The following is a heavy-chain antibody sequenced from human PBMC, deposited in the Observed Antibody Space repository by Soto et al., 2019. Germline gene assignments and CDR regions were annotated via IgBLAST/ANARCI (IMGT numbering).Heavy chain of an antibody. CDR3: AKDGRGSGSHYNSFGY. V-gene: IGHV3-53*01. Sequence: EVQLVESGGGLIQPGGSLKLSCAASGFTVGNNYMSWVRQAPGKGREWVSLIYSTGTTKYADSVKGRFTGSRDNAKNTLYLQMNSLRAEDTAVYYCAKDGRGSGSHYNSFGYWGQGTLVTVSS. J-gene: IGHJ4*02. D-gene: IGHD3-10*01. CDR1: GFTVGNNY. CDR2: IYSTGTT.